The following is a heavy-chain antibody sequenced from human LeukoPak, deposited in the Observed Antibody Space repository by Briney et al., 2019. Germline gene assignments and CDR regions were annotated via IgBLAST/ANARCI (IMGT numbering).Heavy chain of an antibody. CDR3: ARDRIEDYDSTGYPAY. CDR2: INSDGSSP. V-gene: IGHV3-74*01. J-gene: IGHJ4*02. CDR1: GFTFSNYW. Sequence: GGSLRLSCAAPGFTFSNYWMHWVRQAPGKGLVWVSRINSDGSSPGYADFVKGRFTISRDNAKNTVYLQMNSLRVEDTAVYYCARDRIEDYDSTGYPAYWGQGALVTVSS. D-gene: IGHD3-22*01.